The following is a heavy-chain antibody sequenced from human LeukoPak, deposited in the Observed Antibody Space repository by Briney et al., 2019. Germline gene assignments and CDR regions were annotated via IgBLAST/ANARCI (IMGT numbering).Heavy chain of an antibody. J-gene: IGHJ4*02. Sequence: ASVKVSCKASGYSFTSYAMNWVRQAPGQGLEWMGWINTNTGNPTYAQGFTGRCVFSLDTSVSTAYLQISSLKAEDTAVYSCARVAEYSSGWYDPFDYWGQGTLVTVSP. V-gene: IGHV7-4-1*02. CDR1: GYSFTSYA. CDR2: INTNTGNP. CDR3: ARVAEYSSGWYDPFDY. D-gene: IGHD6-19*01.